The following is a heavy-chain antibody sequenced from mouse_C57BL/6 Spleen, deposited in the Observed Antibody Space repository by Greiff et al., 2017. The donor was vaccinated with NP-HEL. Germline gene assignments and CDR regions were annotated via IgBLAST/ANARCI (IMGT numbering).Heavy chain of an antibody. J-gene: IGHJ2*01. CDR2: IYPRSGNT. CDR3: ARKKVDYDYDDFDY. CDR1: GYTFTSYG. D-gene: IGHD2-4*01. V-gene: IGHV1-81*01. Sequence: QVQLKESGAELARPGASVKLSCKASGYTFTSYGISWVKQRTGQGLEWIGEIYPRSGNTYYNEKFKGKATLTADKSSSTAYMELRSLTSEDSAVYFCARKKVDYDYDDFDYWGQGTTLTVSS.